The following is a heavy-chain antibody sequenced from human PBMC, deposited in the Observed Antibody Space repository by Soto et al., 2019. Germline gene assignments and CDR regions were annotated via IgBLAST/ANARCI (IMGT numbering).Heavy chain of an antibody. CDR2: ISSSSSYI. CDR1: GFTFSSYS. V-gene: IGHV3-21*01. Sequence: EVQLVESGGGLVKPGGSLRLSCAASGFTFSSYSMNWVRQAPGKGLEWVSSISSSSSYIYYADSVKGRFTISRDNAKNSLYLQMNSLRAEDTAVYYCARSGYTVTLDVDYWGQGTLVTVSS. CDR3: ARSGYTVTLDVDY. J-gene: IGHJ4*02. D-gene: IGHD4-17*01.